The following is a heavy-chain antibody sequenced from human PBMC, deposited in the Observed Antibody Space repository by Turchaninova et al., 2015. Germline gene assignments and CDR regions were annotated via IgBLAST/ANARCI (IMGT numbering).Heavy chain of an antibody. CDR1: GNGFSSYW. D-gene: IGHD1-26*01. V-gene: IGHV5-51*01. CDR2: IYPGDSDT. Sequence: EVPLVQSGAEVKKPGGSLQISSKGSGNGFSSYWIGGVRQMPGKGLEWMGIIYPGDSDTRYSPSFQGQVTISADKSISTAYLQWSSLKASDTAMYYCARRLVDSGSYGPNFDYWGQGTLVTVSS. J-gene: IGHJ4*02. CDR3: ARRLVDSGSYGPNFDY.